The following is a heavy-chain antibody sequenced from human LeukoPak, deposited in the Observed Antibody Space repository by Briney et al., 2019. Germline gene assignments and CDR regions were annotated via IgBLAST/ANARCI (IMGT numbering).Heavy chain of an antibody. Sequence: QPGGSLRLSCAASGFTYSSHNMHWVRQAPGKGLEWVALVSSDGNNKYYADSVKGRFTISRDNSKNTLYLQMNSLRAEDTAVYYCAKDFGQATTTPFDYWGQGTLVTVSS. V-gene: IGHV3-30*18. J-gene: IGHJ4*02. CDR1: GFTYSSHN. CDR3: AKDFGQATTTPFDY. CDR2: VSSDGNNK. D-gene: IGHD3/OR15-3a*01.